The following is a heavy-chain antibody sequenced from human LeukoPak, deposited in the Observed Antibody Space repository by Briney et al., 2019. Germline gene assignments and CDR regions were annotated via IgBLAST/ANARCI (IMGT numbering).Heavy chain of an antibody. CDR2: IYYSGST. Sequence: SETLSLICTVSGGSISSYYWSWIRQPPGKGLEWIGYIYYSGSTKYNPFLKSRVTISVDTSKNQFSLKLSSVTAADTAVYYCARAMDSSSSGYYYHMDVWGKGTTVTVSS. D-gene: IGHD6-6*01. CDR1: GGSISSYY. CDR3: ARAMDSSSSGYYYHMDV. V-gene: IGHV4-59*01. J-gene: IGHJ6*03.